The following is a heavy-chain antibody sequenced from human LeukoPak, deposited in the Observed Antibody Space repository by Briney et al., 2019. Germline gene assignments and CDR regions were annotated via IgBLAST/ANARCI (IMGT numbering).Heavy chain of an antibody. V-gene: IGHV4-59*08. CDR2: SYNSGST. CDR3: ARGGRAGQSGYWFDP. CDR1: GGSISEYY. Sequence: SETLSLTCTVSGGSISEYYWSWIRQPPGKGLEWIGSSYNSGSTNYNPSLKSRVTISVDTSKNQLSLRLSSVTAADTAVYYCARGGRAGQSGYWFDPWGQGTLVTVSS. J-gene: IGHJ5*02. D-gene: IGHD3-22*01.